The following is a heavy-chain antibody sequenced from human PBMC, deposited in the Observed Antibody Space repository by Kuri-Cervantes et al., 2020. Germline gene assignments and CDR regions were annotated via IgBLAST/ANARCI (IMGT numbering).Heavy chain of an antibody. Sequence: SETLSLTCIVSGGSISSYYWSWIRQAPGKGLEWIGYIYYSGSANYNPSLKSRVTISVDTSKNQFSLRLSSVTAADTAVYYCATSSRNAFDIWGQGTMVTVSS. CDR1: GGSISSYY. V-gene: IGHV4-59*01. CDR3: ATSSRNAFDI. D-gene: IGHD6-13*01. CDR2: IYYSGSA. J-gene: IGHJ3*02.